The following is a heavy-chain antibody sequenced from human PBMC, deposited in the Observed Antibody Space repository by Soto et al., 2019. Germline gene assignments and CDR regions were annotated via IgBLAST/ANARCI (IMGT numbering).Heavy chain of an antibody. CDR1: GFTFSNAW. D-gene: IGHD3-3*01. Sequence: GGSLRLSCAASGFTFSNAWMSWVRQAPGKGLEWVGHIKSKTDGGTTDYAAPVKGRFTISRDDSKNTLYLQMNSLKTEDTAVYYCTTDRRYDFWSGSMYYFDYWGQGTLVTVSS. J-gene: IGHJ4*02. V-gene: IGHV3-15*01. CDR2: IKSKTDGGTT. CDR3: TTDRRYDFWSGSMYYFDY.